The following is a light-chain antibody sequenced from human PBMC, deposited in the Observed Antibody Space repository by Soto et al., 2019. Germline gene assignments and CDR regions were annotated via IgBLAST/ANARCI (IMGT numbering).Light chain of an antibody. J-gene: IGLJ2*01. CDR3: CSYAGSFVV. V-gene: IGLV2-11*01. CDR1: SSDVGGYNY. Sequence: QSVLTQPRSVSGSPGQSVTISCTGTSSDVGGYNYVSWYQQHPGKAPKLMIYDVSKRPSGVPDRFSGSKSGTTASLTISGLQAEDEADYYCCSYAGSFVVFGGGTQLTVL. CDR2: DVS.